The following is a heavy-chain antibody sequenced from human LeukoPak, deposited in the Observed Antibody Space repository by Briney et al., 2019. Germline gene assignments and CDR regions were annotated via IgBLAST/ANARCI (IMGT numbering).Heavy chain of an antibody. D-gene: IGHD2-21*02. J-gene: IGHJ4*02. CDR2: INWNGGST. V-gene: IGHV3-20*04. Sequence: GGSLRLACAASGFTFDDYGMSWVRQAPGKGLEWVSGINWNGGSTGYADSVKGRFTISRDNAKNSLYLQMNSLRAEDTALYYCARDDGTVTAFDYCGQGTLVTVSS. CDR3: ARDDGTVTAFDY. CDR1: GFTFDDYG.